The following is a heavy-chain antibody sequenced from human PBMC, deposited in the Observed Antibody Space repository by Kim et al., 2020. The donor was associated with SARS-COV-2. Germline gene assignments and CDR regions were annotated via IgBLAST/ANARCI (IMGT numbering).Heavy chain of an antibody. CDR3: ARDTRYSSGQVYFDY. J-gene: IGHJ4*02. V-gene: IGHV4-59*13. D-gene: IGHD6-19*01. CDR1: GGSISSYY. Sequence: SETLSLTCTVSGGSISSYYWSWIRQPPGKGLEWIGYIYYSGSTNYNPSLKSRVTISVDTSKNQFSLKLSSVTAADTAVYYCARDTRYSSGQVYFDYWGQGTLVTVSS. CDR2: IYYSGST.